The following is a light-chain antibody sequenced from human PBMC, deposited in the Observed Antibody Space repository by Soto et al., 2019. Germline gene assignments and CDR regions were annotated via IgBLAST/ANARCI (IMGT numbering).Light chain of an antibody. CDR1: QSVSSSY. CDR2: GAS. Sequence: VLTQSPATLSLSPGEIAILSCRASQSVSSSYLAWYQQKPGQAPRRLLYGASSRATGIPDRFSGSGSATDFTLTISRLEPEDFAVYYCQQYGSSPETFGQGTKVDIK. V-gene: IGKV3-20*01. J-gene: IGKJ1*01. CDR3: QQYGSSPET.